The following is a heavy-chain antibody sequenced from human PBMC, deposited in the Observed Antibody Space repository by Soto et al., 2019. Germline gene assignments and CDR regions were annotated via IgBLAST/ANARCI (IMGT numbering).Heavy chain of an antibody. CDR2: ISYDGSNK. V-gene: IGHV3-30-3*01. CDR1: GFTFSSYA. Sequence: PGGSLRLSCAASGFTFSSYAMHWVRQAPGKGLEWVAVISYDGSNKYYADSVKGRFTISRDNSKNTLYLQMNSLRAEDTAVYYCASARWDYWGQGILVTVSS. CDR3: ASARWDY. J-gene: IGHJ4*02.